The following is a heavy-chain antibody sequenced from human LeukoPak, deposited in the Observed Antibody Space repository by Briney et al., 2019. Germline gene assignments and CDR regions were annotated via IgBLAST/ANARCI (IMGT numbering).Heavy chain of an antibody. CDR3: ARDMGASSWHAFDN. V-gene: IGHV3-48*01. CDR1: GFTFSSFY. CDR2: IRSGGTPT. J-gene: IGHJ4*02. Sequence: WGSLRLSCAASGFTFSSFYMHWVRQAPGKGLEWVSYIRSGGTPTQYADSLRGRFTISRDDAKDSLSLQMNSLRAEDTAVYYCARDMGASSWHAFDNWGQGTLVTVSS. D-gene: IGHD6-13*01.